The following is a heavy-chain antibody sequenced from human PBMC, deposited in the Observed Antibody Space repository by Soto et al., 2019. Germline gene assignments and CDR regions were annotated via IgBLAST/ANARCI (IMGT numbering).Heavy chain of an antibody. CDR3: ARDLDTAMAPY. V-gene: IGHV1-18*01. CDR2: ISVYYGNT. CDR1: GYTFTAYG. J-gene: IGHJ4*02. D-gene: IGHD5-18*01. Sequence: GASVKVSCKASGYTFTAYGISWVRQAPGQGLEWMGWISVYYGNTDYEQKFQDRVTMTTDTSTSTAYMELRSLSSDDTAVYYCARDLDTAMAPYWGQGTLVTVSS.